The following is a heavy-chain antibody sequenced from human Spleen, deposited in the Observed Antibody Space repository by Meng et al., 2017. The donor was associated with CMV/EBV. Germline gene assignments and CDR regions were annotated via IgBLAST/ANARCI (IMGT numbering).Heavy chain of an antibody. CDR2: IYYSGST. J-gene: IGHJ6*02. CDR1: GGSISSYY. Sequence: GSLRLSCTVSGGSISSYYWSWIRQPPGKGLEWIGYIYYSGSTNYNPSLKSRVTISVDTSKNQFSLKLSSVTAADTAVYYCARDFGVDSYYDFWSGYSSGMDVWGQGTTVTVSS. D-gene: IGHD3-3*01. CDR3: ARDFGVDSYYDFWSGYSSGMDV. V-gene: IGHV4-59*01.